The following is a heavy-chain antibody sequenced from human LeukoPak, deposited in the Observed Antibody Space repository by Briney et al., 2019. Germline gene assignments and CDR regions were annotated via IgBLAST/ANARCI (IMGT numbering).Heavy chain of an antibody. CDR2: IYTSGST. V-gene: IGHV4-4*07. Sequence: PSETLSLTCTVSGGSISNYYWSWIRQPAGKGLEWIGRIYTSGSTNYNPSLKSRVTISVDTSKNQFSLKLSSVTAADTAVYYCARVREGYCRSLNCHENWFDPWGPGTLVTVSS. D-gene: IGHD2-2*01. CDR1: GGSISNYY. J-gene: IGHJ5*02. CDR3: ARVREGYCRSLNCHENWFDP.